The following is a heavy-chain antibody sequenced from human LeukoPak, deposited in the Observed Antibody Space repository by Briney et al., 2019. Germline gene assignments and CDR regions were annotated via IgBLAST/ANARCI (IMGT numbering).Heavy chain of an antibody. D-gene: IGHD3-16*01. Sequence: PGGSLRLSCAAPGFTFSSNWMHWVRQAPGKGLVWVSRINEDGSTTNYADSVKGRSTIFRDNAKNTLYLQMNSLRAEDTAVYYCARVPSESAIWYYYYGMDVWGQGTTVTVSS. CDR3: ARVPSESAIWYYYYGMDV. V-gene: IGHV3-74*01. CDR1: GFTFSSNW. CDR2: INEDGSTT. J-gene: IGHJ6*02.